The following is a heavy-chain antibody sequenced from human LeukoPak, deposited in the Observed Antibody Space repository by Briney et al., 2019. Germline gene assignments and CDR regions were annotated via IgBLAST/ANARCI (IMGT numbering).Heavy chain of an antibody. Sequence: SETLSLTCTVSGGSLSTYYWSWIRQPPGKGLEWIGSIYYTGSTNYNPSLKSRVTISEDTSKNQFSLKLSSVTAADTAVYYCARGGDDYVWGSYRFWGQGTLVTVSS. D-gene: IGHD3-16*02. CDR1: GGSLSTYY. V-gene: IGHV4-59*12. CDR2: IYYTGST. J-gene: IGHJ4*02. CDR3: ARGGDDYVWGSYRF.